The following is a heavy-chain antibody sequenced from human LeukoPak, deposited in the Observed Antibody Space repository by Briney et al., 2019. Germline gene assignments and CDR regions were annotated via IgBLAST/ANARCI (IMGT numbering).Heavy chain of an antibody. CDR2: ISSSSSTI. CDR1: GFTFSSYS. V-gene: IGHV3-48*04. D-gene: IGHD4-17*01. Sequence: GGSLRLSCAASGFTFSSYSMNWVRQAPGKGLEWVSYISSSSSTIYYADSVKGRFTISRGNAKNSLYLQMNSLRAEDTAVYYCARESYGDYYYYGMDVWGQGTTVTVSS. J-gene: IGHJ6*02. CDR3: ARESYGDYYYYGMDV.